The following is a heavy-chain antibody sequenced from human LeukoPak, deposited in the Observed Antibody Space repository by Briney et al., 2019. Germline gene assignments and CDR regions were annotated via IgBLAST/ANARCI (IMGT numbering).Heavy chain of an antibody. D-gene: IGHD5-18*01. Sequence: PGGSLRLSCAASGFTFSRFALSWVRQAPGKGLEWVSGVSYIRVATYYADSVKGGFTISRDDSQNILYLQMNGLRAEDTAVYFCAKGFREFDTSTSYSSFDTWGQGTMVTVSS. CDR2: VSYIRVAT. CDR1: GFTFSRFA. J-gene: IGHJ3*02. V-gene: IGHV3-23*01. CDR3: AKGFREFDTSTSYSSFDT.